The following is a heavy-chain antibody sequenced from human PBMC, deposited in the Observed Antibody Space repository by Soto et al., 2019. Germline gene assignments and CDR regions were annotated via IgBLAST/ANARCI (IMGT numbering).Heavy chain of an antibody. CDR3: ARSRNGAVPDSINF. D-gene: IGHD2-8*01. CDR1: GFTFSGYA. V-gene: IGHV3-30-3*01. CDR2: ISRDGSSK. Sequence: PGGSLRLSRAASGFTFSGYAMHWVRQAPGEGLEWVAVISRDGSSKYYGDSVKGRFTVSRDNSNNTLYLSMTSLRPDDTAVFYCARSRNGAVPDSINFWGQGTLVTVS. J-gene: IGHJ4*02.